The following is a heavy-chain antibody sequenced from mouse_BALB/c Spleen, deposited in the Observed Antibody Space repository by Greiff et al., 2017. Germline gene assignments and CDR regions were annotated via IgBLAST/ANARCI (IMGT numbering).Heavy chain of an antibody. CDR2: ISSGGSYT. CDR1: GFTFSSYT. CDR3: TRDRRAFDY. Sequence: EVQLVESGGGLVKPGGSLKLSCAASGFTFSSYTMSWVRQTPEKRLEWVATISSGGSYTYYPDSVKGRFTISRDNAKNTLYLQMSSLKSEDTAMYYCTRDRRAFDYWGQGTTLTVSS. V-gene: IGHV5-6-4*01. J-gene: IGHJ2*01.